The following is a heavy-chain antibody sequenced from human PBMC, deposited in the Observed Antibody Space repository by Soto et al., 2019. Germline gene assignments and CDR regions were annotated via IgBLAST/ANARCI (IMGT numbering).Heavy chain of an antibody. J-gene: IGHJ4*02. Sequence: TLSLTCAVSGASIRSGGYSWSWIRQPPGKGLEWIGYIYHSGSTYYNPSLRSRVTISVDTSKNQFSLKLSSVHAADTAVYDCAGGGDHYDRPVYYWRQGTRVTVS. CDR1: GASIRSGGYS. D-gene: IGHD3-22*01. CDR3: AGGGDHYDRPVYY. V-gene: IGHV4-30-2*01. CDR2: IYHSGST.